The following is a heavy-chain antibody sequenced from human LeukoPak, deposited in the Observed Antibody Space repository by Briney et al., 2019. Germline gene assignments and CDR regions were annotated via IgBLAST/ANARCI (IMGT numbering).Heavy chain of an antibody. J-gene: IGHJ5*02. Sequence: ATVKISFKSSGYTYTDYYMHWVQQAPGKGLEWMGRVDPEDGETIYAEKFQGRVTITADTSTDTAYMELSSLRSEDTAVYYCATVESWFDPWGQGTLVTVSS. D-gene: IGHD3-3*01. CDR1: GYTYTDYY. CDR3: ATVESWFDP. V-gene: IGHV1-69-2*01. CDR2: VDPEDGET.